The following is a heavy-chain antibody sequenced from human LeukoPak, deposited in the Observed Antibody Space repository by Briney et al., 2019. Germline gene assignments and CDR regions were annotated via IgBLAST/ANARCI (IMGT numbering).Heavy chain of an antibody. D-gene: IGHD3-22*01. J-gene: IGHJ6*02. Sequence: ASGKVSCNVSGYTLTELSIHWVRQAPGKGLEWMGGFDPEDGETIYAQKFQGRVTMTEDTSTDTAYMELSSLRSEDTAVYYCAKVDSSGYYYRLYGMDVWGQGTTVTVSS. V-gene: IGHV1-24*01. CDR2: FDPEDGET. CDR1: GYTLTELS. CDR3: AKVDSSGYYYRLYGMDV.